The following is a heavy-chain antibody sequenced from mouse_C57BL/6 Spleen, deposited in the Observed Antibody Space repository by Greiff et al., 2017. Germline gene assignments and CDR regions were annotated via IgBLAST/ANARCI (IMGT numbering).Heavy chain of an antibody. CDR3: ARRRVYSNYVGWYFDV. Sequence: VQLQQSGAELVRPGTSVKLSCKASGYTFTSYWMHWVKQRPGQGLEWIGVIDPSDSYTNYNQKFKGKATLTVDTSSSTAYMQLSSLTSEDSAVYYCARRRVYSNYVGWYFDVWGTGTTVTVSS. CDR2: IDPSDSYT. J-gene: IGHJ1*03. CDR1: GYTFTSYW. V-gene: IGHV1-59*01. D-gene: IGHD2-5*01.